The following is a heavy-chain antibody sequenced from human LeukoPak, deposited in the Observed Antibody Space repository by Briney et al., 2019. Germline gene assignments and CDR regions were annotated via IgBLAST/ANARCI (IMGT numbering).Heavy chain of an antibody. D-gene: IGHD3-16*01. V-gene: IGHV1-18*01. CDR3: AREAYTTGADY. J-gene: IGHJ4*02. CDR1: VYTFTIYG. Sequence: AAVKVSCKSSVYTFTIYGVRWVRPAPGQGLAWMGWISAYNGNANYVQRLHGRVTLTTDTSTTTAYMELRSLTTDDTAVYYCAREAYTTGADYWGQGTLVTVSS. CDR2: ISAYNGNA.